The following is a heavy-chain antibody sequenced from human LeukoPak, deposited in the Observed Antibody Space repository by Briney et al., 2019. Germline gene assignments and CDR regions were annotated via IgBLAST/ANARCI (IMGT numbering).Heavy chain of an antibody. CDR1: GFTVSSNY. CDR3: ARDQRGIAVAGVGWYFDL. Sequence: GGSLRLFCAASGFTVSSNYMSWVRQAPGKGLEWVSIIYSGGGTYYADSVKGRFTISRDISKNTVYLQMNSLRAEDTALYYCARDQRGIAVAGVGWYFDLWGRGTLVTVSS. J-gene: IGHJ2*01. V-gene: IGHV3-66*01. CDR2: IYSGGGT. D-gene: IGHD6-19*01.